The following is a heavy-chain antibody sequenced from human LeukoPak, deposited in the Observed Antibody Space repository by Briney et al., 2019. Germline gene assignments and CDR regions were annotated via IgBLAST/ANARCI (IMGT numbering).Heavy chain of an antibody. CDR3: AKSGSYYYYYMDV. Sequence: PSETLSLTCTVSGDSISSYYWSWIRQPPGKGLEWIGYIDYSGSTSYSPSPKSRVTMSVDTSKKQFSLKLTSVTAADTAVYYCAKSGSYYYYYMDVWGKGTTVTVSS. D-gene: IGHD3-10*01. CDR1: GDSISSYY. J-gene: IGHJ6*03. CDR2: IDYSGST. V-gene: IGHV4-59*08.